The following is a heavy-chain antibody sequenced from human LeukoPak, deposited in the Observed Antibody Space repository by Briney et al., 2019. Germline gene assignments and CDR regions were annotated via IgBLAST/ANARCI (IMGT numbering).Heavy chain of an antibody. D-gene: IGHD2-2*01. CDR2: IRDKANSYAT. J-gene: IGHJ4*02. CDR3: TRWDCTTTGCYPFDY. V-gene: IGHV3-73*01. Sequence: GGSLRLSCAASGFTFSGSAIHWVRQASGKGLEWVGRIRDKANSYATAYIASVKGRLTISRDDSKNTAYLQMSSLKTEDTAVYYCTRWDCTTTGCYPFDYWGQGTLVTVSS. CDR1: GFTFSGSA.